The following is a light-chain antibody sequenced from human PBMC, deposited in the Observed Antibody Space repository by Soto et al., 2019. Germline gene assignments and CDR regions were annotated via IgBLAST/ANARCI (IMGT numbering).Light chain of an antibody. V-gene: IGKV3-11*01. J-gene: IGKJ1*01. Sequence: DIVLTQSPATLSVSPGERVTFSCRASQSVSSNLGWYQQKPGQAPRLLIYADSTRATGIPARFSGSGSGTDFTLPISSLEPEDFAVFYCQQRSNWPRTFGQGTKVDI. CDR2: ADS. CDR1: QSVSSN. CDR3: QQRSNWPRT.